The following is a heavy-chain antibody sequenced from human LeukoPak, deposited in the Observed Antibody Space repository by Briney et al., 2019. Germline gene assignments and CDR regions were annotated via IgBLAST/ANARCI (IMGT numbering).Heavy chain of an antibody. J-gene: IGHJ6*02. CDR2: INTNTGNP. Sequence: ASVKVSCKASGYTFTSYAMNWVRQAPGQGLEWMGWINTNTGNPTYAQGFTGRFVFSLDTSVSTAYLRISSLKAEDTAVYYCARDFGCSGGSCYYYYYYGMDVWGQGTTVTVSS. V-gene: IGHV7-4-1*02. CDR1: GYTFTSYA. CDR3: ARDFGCSGGSCYYYYYYGMDV. D-gene: IGHD2-15*01.